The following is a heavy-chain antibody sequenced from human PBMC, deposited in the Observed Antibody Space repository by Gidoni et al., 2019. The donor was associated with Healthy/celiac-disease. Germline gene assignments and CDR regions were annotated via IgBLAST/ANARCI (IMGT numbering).Heavy chain of an antibody. D-gene: IGHD1-26*01. CDR2: IYYSGST. CDR3: ARVWGSYFYAFDI. CDR1: GGSVSSGSYY. Sequence: QVQLQESGPGLVKPSETLSLTCTVSGGSVSSGSYYWSWIRQPPGKGLEWIGYIYYSGSTNYNPSLKSRVTISVDTSKNQFSLKLSSVTAADTAVYYCARVWGSYFYAFDIWGQGTMVTVFS. V-gene: IGHV4-61*01. J-gene: IGHJ3*02.